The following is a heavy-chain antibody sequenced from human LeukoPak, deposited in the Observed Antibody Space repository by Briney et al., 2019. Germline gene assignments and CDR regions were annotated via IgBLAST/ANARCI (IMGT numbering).Heavy chain of an antibody. CDR3: AKRGSGYYFDY. CDR1: GFTFSTYA. J-gene: IGHJ4*02. D-gene: IGHD3-22*01. CDR2: IIDSGAGT. V-gene: IGHV3-23*01. Sequence: QPGGSLRLSCAASGFTFSTYAMSWVRQAPGKGLEWVSSIIDSGAGTFYADSVKGRFTISRDNSKNTLYLQMNSLRAEDTALYYCAKRGSGYYFDYWGQGTLVTVSS.